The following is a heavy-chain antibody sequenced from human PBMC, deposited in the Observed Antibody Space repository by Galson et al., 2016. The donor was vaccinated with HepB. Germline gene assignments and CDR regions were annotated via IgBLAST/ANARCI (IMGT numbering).Heavy chain of an antibody. CDR3: ARGGYLATTTIVVPSGYYLED. V-gene: IGHV1-8*02. Sequence: SVKVSCKASGYSFINYEINWVRQAPGQGLEWMGWMNPNNNDSDSAEKFRTRITMTRGPPTNTAYMELSSLGSDDTAVYFCARGGYLATTTIVVPSGYYLEDWGQGTLVLVSS. CDR2: MNPNNNDS. D-gene: IGHD2-15*01. J-gene: IGHJ4*02. CDR1: GYSFINYE.